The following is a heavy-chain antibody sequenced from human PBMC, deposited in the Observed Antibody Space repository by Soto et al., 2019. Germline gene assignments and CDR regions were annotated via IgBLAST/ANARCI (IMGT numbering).Heavy chain of an antibody. Sequence: SETLSLTCAVSGGSISSGGYSWSWIRQPPGKGLEWIGYIYHSGSTYYNPSLKSRVTISVDRSKNQFSLKLSSVTAADTAVYYCARSRATGVGNWGQGTTVTVSS. J-gene: IGHJ6*02. CDR3: ARSRATGVGN. D-gene: IGHD5-12*01. CDR1: GGSISSGGYS. CDR2: IYHSGST. V-gene: IGHV4-30-2*01.